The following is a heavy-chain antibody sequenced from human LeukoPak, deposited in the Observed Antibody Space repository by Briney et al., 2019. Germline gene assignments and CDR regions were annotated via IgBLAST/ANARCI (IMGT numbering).Heavy chain of an antibody. CDR3: AREGYYGSGSPPSLYFDY. Sequence: GGPLGLSCAASGFTFRNYVIHWVRQAPGKGLEWVAVTSSDLNVKLYADSVKGRFTISRDNSRSTLYLQMNSLRPEDTAIYYCAREGYYGSGSPPSLYFDYWGQGTLVTVSS. V-gene: IGHV3-30-3*01. CDR2: TSSDLNVK. CDR1: GFTFRNYV. D-gene: IGHD3-10*01. J-gene: IGHJ4*02.